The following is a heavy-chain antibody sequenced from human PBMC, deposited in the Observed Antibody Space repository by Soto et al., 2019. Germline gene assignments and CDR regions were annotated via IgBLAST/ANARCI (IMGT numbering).Heavy chain of an antibody. D-gene: IGHD3-16*01. CDR1: GFTFSSYG. Sequence: QVQLVESGGGVVQPGRSLRLSCAASGFTFSSYGMHWVRQAPGKGLEWVAVISYDGSNKYYVDSVKGRFTISRDNSKNTLYLQMNSLRAEDTAVYYCAKDTDYDYIWGREGFDYWGQGTLVTVSS. CDR3: AKDTDYDYIWGREGFDY. V-gene: IGHV3-30*18. J-gene: IGHJ4*02. CDR2: ISYDGSNK.